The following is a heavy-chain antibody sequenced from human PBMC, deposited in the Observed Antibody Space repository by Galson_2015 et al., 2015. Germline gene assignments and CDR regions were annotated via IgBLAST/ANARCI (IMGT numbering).Heavy chain of an antibody. D-gene: IGHD3-22*01. Sequence: SLRLSCAASGFTFSSYGMNWVRQAPGKGLEWVSSISSSSSYIYYADSVKGRFTISRDNAKNSLYLQMNSLRAEDTAVYYCARDHYYDSSGYYGFWLGPDSRGQGTRVTVSS. J-gene: IGHJ4*02. CDR2: ISSSSSYI. CDR3: ARDHYYDSSGYYGFWLGPDS. CDR1: GFTFSSYG. V-gene: IGHV3-21*01.